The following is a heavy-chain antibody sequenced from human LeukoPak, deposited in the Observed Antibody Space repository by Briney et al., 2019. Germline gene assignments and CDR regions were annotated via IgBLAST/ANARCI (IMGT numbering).Heavy chain of an antibody. J-gene: IGHJ5*02. Sequence: ASETLSLTCAVSGDSISSGGYSWSWIRQTPGKGPEWIAYIHDSGNTYNNPSLKTRLSISIDTSKNQFSLKLNSVSAADTAVYYCARVVSAAGNNWFDPWGQGTLVTVSS. CDR3: ARVVSAAGNNWFDP. D-gene: IGHD6-13*01. CDR2: IHDSGNT. V-gene: IGHV4-30-4*07. CDR1: GDSISSGGYS.